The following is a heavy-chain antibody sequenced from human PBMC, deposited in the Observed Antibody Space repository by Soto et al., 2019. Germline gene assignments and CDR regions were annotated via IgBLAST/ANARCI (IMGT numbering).Heavy chain of an antibody. CDR1: GFTFPSSA. Sequence: QMQLVQSGPEVKKPGTPVKVSCKASGFTFPSSAVQWVRQALGQRLGWIGWIVVGSGNTNYAQKFQERVTITRDMSTSTAYMELSSLRSEDTAVYYCAADYLMVYAIRNYYYGMDVWGQGTTVTVSS. V-gene: IGHV1-58*01. D-gene: IGHD2-8*01. CDR3: AADYLMVYAIRNYYYGMDV. CDR2: IVVGSGNT. J-gene: IGHJ6*02.